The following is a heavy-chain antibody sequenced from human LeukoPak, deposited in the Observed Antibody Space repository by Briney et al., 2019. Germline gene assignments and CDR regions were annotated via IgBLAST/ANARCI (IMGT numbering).Heavy chain of an antibody. CDR1: GFTFSSYA. CDR2: ISGSGDTT. J-gene: IGHJ4*02. V-gene: IGHV3-23*01. Sequence: GGSLRLSCAASGFTFSSYAMSWVRQAPGKGLEWVSAISGSGDTTYYGDSVKGRFTISRDNSKNTLYLQMNSLRAEDTAVYYCAKTRPLDSSSWSHGDYWGQGTLVTVSS. D-gene: IGHD6-13*01. CDR3: AKTRPLDSSSWSHGDY.